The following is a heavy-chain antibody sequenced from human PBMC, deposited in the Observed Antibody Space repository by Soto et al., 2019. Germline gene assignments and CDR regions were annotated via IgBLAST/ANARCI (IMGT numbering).Heavy chain of an antibody. J-gene: IGHJ6*02. CDR1: GFTFGGFY. CDR2: ISGSGGII. D-gene: IGHD3-3*01. Sequence: QVQLVESGGGSVKPGGSLRLSCAASGFTFGGFYMGWIRQAPGRGLEWVSFISGSGGIIYLAGSVKGRFAISRENTKNSLFLRMNSLRAEDTAVYFCARGRFLNRAPTGPSYHYAMDVWGQGTTVTVSS. V-gene: IGHV3-11*01. CDR3: ARGRFLNRAPTGPSYHYAMDV.